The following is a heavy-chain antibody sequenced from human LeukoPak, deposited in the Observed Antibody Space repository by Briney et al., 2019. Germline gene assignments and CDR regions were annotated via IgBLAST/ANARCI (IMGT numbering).Heavy chain of an antibody. D-gene: IGHD3-10*01. CDR1: GFTFSSYS. V-gene: IGHV3-21*01. J-gene: IGHJ4*02. CDR3: ARDRKGGSGSYYRSLYDY. CDR2: ISSSRSYI. Sequence: GGSLRLSCAASGFTFSSYSMNWVRQAPGKGLEWVSSISSSRSYIYYADSVKGRFTISRDNAKNSLYLQMNSLRAEDTAVYYCARDRKGGSGSYYRSLYDYWGQGTLVTVSS.